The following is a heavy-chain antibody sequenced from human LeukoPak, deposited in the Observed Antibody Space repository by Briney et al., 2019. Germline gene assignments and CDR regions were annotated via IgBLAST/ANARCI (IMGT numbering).Heavy chain of an antibody. J-gene: IGHJ3*02. Sequence: PGGSLRLSCAASGFTFSNAWISWVRQAPGKGLEWVSAISGSGGSTYYADSVKGRFTISRDNSKNTLYLQMNSLRAEDTAVYYCTKLVAGINDAFDIWGQGTMVTVSS. V-gene: IGHV3-23*01. D-gene: IGHD6-19*01. CDR1: GFTFSNAW. CDR3: TKLVAGINDAFDI. CDR2: ISGSGGST.